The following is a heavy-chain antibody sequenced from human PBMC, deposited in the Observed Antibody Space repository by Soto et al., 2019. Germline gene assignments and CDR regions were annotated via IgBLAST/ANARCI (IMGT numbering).Heavy chain of an antibody. CDR1: GYTFITYD. V-gene: IGHV1-8*01. CDR2: MNPSNGNA. J-gene: IGHJ4*02. D-gene: IGHD6-6*01. Sequence: ASVKVSCKASGYTFITYDINWVRQATGQGLEWMGWMNPSNGNAGYAQKFQGRLTMTRNTSISTAYMELSSLRSDDTAVYFCARTKEPSGPKYFDSWGQGSLVTVSS. CDR3: ARTKEPSGPKYFDS.